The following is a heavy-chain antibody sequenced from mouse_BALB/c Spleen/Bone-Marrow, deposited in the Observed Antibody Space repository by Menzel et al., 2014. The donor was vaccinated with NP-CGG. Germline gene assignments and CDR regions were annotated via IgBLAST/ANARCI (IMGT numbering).Heavy chain of an antibody. D-gene: IGHD1-1*01. CDR1: GYTFTSYY. CDR2: INPSNGGT. J-gene: IGHJ1*01. CDR3: TRDHYYYGSSYWYFDV. Sequence: QVQLKDSGAELVKPGASVKLSCKASGYTFTSYYMYWVKQRPGQGLEWIGGINPSNGGTNFNEKFKSKATLTVDKSSSTAYMQLSSQTSEDSAVYYCTRDHYYYGSSYWYFDVWGAGTTVTVSS. V-gene: IGHV1S81*02.